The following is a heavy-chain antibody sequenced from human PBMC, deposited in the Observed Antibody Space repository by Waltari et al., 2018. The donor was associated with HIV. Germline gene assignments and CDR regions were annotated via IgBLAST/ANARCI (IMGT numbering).Heavy chain of an antibody. J-gene: IGHJ6*02. V-gene: IGHV3-30*04. D-gene: IGHD2-2*01. CDR1: GFTFRPYA. CDR3: ARGRDNYASDYGLDV. CDR2: IPYDGSNE. Sequence: EQLAESGGGVVQPGGSLRLSCEASGFTFRPYALHWVRQAPGKGLEWLAVIPYDGSNEAYADSVRGRLTISRDNSKDTLNLQMNSLRVEDTAVYYCARGRDNYASDYGLDVWGQGTAVTVSS.